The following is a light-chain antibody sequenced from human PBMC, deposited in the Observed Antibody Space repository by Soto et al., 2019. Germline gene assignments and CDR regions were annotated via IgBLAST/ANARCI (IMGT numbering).Light chain of an antibody. CDR3: QQYNSYSQT. CDR2: DAS. CDR1: QDIATY. V-gene: IGKV1-27*01. J-gene: IGKJ1*01. Sequence: DIQMTQSPSSLSASVGNRVTITCQASQDIATYLNWYQQKPGKAPNLLIYDASNLQSGVPSRFSGSGSGTDFTLTISSLQPEDVATYYCQQYNSYSQTFGQGTKVDIK.